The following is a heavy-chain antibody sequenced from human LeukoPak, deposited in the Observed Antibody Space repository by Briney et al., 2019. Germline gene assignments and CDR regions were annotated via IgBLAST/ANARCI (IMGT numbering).Heavy chain of an antibody. CDR2: INHSGST. CDR3: ARLGGYEVPALTWAGLEV. V-gene: IGHV4-34*01. J-gene: IGHJ4*02. D-gene: IGHD2-2*01. CDR1: GFTFSDYY. Sequence: GSLRLSCAASGFTFSDYYMSWIRQAPGKALEWIGEINHSGSTNYNPSLKSRVTISVDTSKNQFSLKLSSVTAADTAVYYCARLGGYEVPALTWAGLEVWGQGTLVTVSS.